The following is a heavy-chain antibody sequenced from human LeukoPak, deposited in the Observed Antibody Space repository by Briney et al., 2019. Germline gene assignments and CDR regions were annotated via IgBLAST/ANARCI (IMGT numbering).Heavy chain of an antibody. CDR2: TYYRSKWYN. J-gene: IGHJ5*02. V-gene: IGHV6-1*01. Sequence: SQTLSLTCAISGDSVSSNSAAWNWIRQSPSRGLEWLGRTYYRSKWYNDYAVSVKSLITINPDTSKNQFSLQLNSVTPEDTAVYYCARDLAVAGTASPNWFDPWGQGTLVTVSS. D-gene: IGHD6-19*01. CDR3: ARDLAVAGTASPNWFDP. CDR1: GDSVSSNSAA.